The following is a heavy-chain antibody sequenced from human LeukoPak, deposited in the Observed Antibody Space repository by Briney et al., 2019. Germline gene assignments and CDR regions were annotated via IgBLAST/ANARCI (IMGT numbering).Heavy chain of an antibody. Sequence: SETLSLTCTVSGGSISSYYWSWIRQPPGKGLEWIGYIYCSGSTNYNPSLKSRVTISVDTSKNQFSLKLSSVTAADTAVYYCARDVGYGDYVFFDYWGQGTLVTVSS. CDR2: IYCSGST. CDR3: ARDVGYGDYVFFDY. D-gene: IGHD4-17*01. CDR1: GGSISSYY. J-gene: IGHJ4*02. V-gene: IGHV4-59*01.